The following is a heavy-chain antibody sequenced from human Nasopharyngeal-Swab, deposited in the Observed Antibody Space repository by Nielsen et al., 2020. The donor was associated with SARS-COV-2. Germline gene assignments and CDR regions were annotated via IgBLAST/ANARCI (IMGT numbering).Heavy chain of an antibody. Sequence: GEPLKISCEASGFTFESYGMTWVRQAPGKGLEWVSTISGSGDNTHYADSVRGRFTISRDNSQRTVFLQMTSLRAEDTALYYCAKDPSAAMDVWGKGTTVIVSS. J-gene: IGHJ6*03. D-gene: IGHD6-13*01. CDR3: AKDPSAAMDV. CDR2: ISGSGDNT. CDR1: GFTFESYG. V-gene: IGHV3-23*01.